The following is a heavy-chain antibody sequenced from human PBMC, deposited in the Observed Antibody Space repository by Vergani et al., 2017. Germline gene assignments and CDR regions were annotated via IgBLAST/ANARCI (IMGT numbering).Heavy chain of an antibody. CDR3: ARAQLSSKWYGDHFDS. V-gene: IGHV3-30*03. Sequence: QVQLVESGGGVVQPGRSLRLSCAASGFTFSSYGMHWVRQAPGKGLEWVAVIYYDGINKYYADSVKGRFTISRDNSKNTLYLQMNSLRPDETAVYYCARAQLSSKWYGDHFDSWGQGTLVAVSS. J-gene: IGHJ4*02. D-gene: IGHD3-10*01. CDR2: IYYDGINK. CDR1: GFTFSSYG.